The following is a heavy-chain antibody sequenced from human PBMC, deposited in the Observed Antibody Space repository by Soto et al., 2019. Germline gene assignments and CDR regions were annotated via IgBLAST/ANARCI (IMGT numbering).Heavy chain of an antibody. CDR1: GFTVSSNY. Sequence: GSLSLSCAASGFTVSSNYMSWVRQAPGKGLEWVSVIYSGGSTYYADSVKGRFTISRDNSKNTLYLQMNSLRAEDTAVYYCARARDCSSTSCYGNAFDIWGQGTMVTVSS. CDR2: IYSGGST. J-gene: IGHJ3*02. D-gene: IGHD2-2*01. V-gene: IGHV3-66*01. CDR3: ARARDCSSTSCYGNAFDI.